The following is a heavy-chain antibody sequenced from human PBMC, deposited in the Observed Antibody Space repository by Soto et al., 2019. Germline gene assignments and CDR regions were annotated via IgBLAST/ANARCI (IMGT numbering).Heavy chain of an antibody. J-gene: IGHJ4*02. CDR3: VNPAYGDYEMDY. Sequence: QVQLVESGGGVVQPGRSLRLSCAASGFTFSSYAMHWVRQAPGKGLEWVAVISYDGSNKYYADSVKGRFTIYRDNSNNALYLQMNRLRAEDTDVYYCVNPAYGDYEMDYWDQGTLVTVSS. CDR1: GFTFSSYA. CDR2: ISYDGSNK. V-gene: IGHV3-30-3*01. D-gene: IGHD4-17*01.